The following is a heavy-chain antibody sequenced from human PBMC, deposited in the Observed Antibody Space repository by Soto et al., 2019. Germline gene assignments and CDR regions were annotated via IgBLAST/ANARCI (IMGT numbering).Heavy chain of an antibody. Sequence: SETLSLTSTLSCGSISRGGYFWSWIRQHPGKGLEWIGYIYYSGSTYYNPSLNSRVTISVDTSMNQFSLKLSSATSADTAVYYWARVFLGGYCSSTSCYLFDYWGQGTLVTVSS. CDR1: CGSISRGGYF. CDR2: IYYSGST. J-gene: IGHJ4*02. D-gene: IGHD2-2*01. CDR3: ARVFLGGYCSSTSCYLFDY. V-gene: IGHV4-31*03.